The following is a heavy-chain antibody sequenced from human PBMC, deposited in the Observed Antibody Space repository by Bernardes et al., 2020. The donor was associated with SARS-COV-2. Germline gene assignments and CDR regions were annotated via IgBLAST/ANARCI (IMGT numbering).Heavy chain of an antibody. CDR2: IYWDDDK. J-gene: IGHJ5*02. CDR1: GFSLNTSGLG. D-gene: IGHD3-16*01. V-gene: IGHV2-5*02. Sequence: SGPTLVKPTQTLTLTCTFSGFSLNTSGLGVGWIRQPPGKALEWLALIYWDDDKRYTPSLKSRPTITKDTSKNQVVLTMTNMDPVDTATYYCPHWFGMITRACFDPWGQGTLVTVSS. CDR3: PHWFGMITRACFDP.